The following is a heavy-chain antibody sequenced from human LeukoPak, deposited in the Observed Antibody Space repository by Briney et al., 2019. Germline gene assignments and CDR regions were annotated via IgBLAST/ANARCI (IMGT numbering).Heavy chain of an antibody. D-gene: IGHD3-22*01. J-gene: IGHJ1*01. Sequence: SQTLSLTCAVSGGSISSGGYSWSWIRQPPGKGLEWIGYIYHSGSTYYNPSIKSRVTISVARSKNQFSLKLSSVTAADTAVYYCARQDYYDSSGYYYAVPPSYFQHWGQGTLVTVSS. CDR3: ARQDYYDSSGYYYAVPPSYFQH. CDR1: GGSISSGGYS. CDR2: IYHSGST. V-gene: IGHV4-30-2*01.